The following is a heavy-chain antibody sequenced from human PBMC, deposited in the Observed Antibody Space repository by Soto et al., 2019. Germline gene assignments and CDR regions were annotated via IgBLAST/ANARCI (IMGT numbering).Heavy chain of an antibody. Sequence: GGSLRLSCAASGFTFSSYWMHWVRQAPGKGLVWVSRINSDGSSTSYADSVKGRFTISRDNAKNTLYLKMNSLRAEDTAVYYCARDGTGYYVFWCDLPYYYCYMDVWGKGTTGTVFS. CDR3: ARDGTGYYVFWCDLPYYYCYMDV. V-gene: IGHV3-74*01. CDR2: INSDGSST. J-gene: IGHJ6*03. D-gene: IGHD3-3*01. CDR1: GFTFSSYW.